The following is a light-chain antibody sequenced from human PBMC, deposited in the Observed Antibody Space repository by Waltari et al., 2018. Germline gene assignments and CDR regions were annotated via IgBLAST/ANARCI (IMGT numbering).Light chain of an antibody. J-gene: IGKJ4*01. Sequence: MTQSPVTLSVSLGERATLSCRASQSVSSDLAWYQQKPGQAPRLLIYDASTRAAGLAARFSASGSGTEFTLTISSLQTEDFAVYYCQQYKYWPPLTFGGGTKVEIK. CDR2: DAS. V-gene: IGKV3-15*01. CDR3: QQYKYWPPLT. CDR1: QSVSSD.